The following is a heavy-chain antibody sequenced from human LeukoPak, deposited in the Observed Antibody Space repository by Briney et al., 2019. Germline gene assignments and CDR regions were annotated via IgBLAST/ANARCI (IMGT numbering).Heavy chain of an antibody. CDR2: IYYSGST. J-gene: IGHJ6*03. Sequence: SQTLSLTCTVSGGSISSGGYYWSWIRQHPGKGLEWIGYIYYSGSTYYNPSLKSRVTISVDTSKNQFSLKLSSVTAADTAVYYCARSRAAPLKNYYYYMDVWGKGTTVTVSS. CDR3: ARSRAAPLKNYYYYMDV. V-gene: IGHV4-31*03. D-gene: IGHD6-25*01. CDR1: GGSISSGGYY.